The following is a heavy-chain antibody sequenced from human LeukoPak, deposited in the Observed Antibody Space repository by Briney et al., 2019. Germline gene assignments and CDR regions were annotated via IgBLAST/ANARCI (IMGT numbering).Heavy chain of an antibody. J-gene: IGHJ4*02. CDR2: SSYSGST. V-gene: IGHV4-59*08. CDR1: GDSVSNYY. CDR3: ARHVGNTLYSLDY. D-gene: IGHD1/OR15-1a*01. Sequence: PSETLSLTCTVSGDSVSNYYWSWLRQPPGKRLEWIGHSSYSGSTKYNPSLNSRVTLSVDTSKNQLSLKLSSVTAADTAVYYCARHVGNTLYSLDYWGQGILVTVSS.